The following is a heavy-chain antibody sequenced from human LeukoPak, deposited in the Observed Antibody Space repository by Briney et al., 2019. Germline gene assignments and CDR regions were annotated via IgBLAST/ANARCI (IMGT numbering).Heavy chain of an antibody. D-gene: IGHD3-3*01. V-gene: IGHV3-23*01. CDR3: AKDQLRFLEWPGDKYYGMDV. Sequence: PGGSLRLSCAASGFTFSSYAMSWVRQAPGKGLEWVSAISGIGGSTYYADSVKGRFTISRENSKNTLYLQMNSLRAEDTAVYYCAKDQLRFLEWPGDKYYGMDVWGQGTTVTVSS. CDR2: ISGIGGST. J-gene: IGHJ6*02. CDR1: GFTFSSYA.